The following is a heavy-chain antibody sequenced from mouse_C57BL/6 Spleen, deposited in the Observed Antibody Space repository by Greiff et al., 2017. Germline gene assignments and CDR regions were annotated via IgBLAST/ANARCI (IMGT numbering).Heavy chain of an antibody. Sequence: QVQLQQPGAELVMPGASVKLSCKASGYTFTSYWMHWVKQRPGQGLEWLGEIDPSDSYTNYNQKFKGKSTLTVDKSSSTAYMQLSSLTSEDSAVYYCARRYYGSSYYAMDYWGQGTSVTVSS. J-gene: IGHJ4*01. CDR2: IDPSDSYT. CDR1: GYTFTSYW. V-gene: IGHV1-69*01. D-gene: IGHD1-1*01. CDR3: ARRYYGSSYYAMDY.